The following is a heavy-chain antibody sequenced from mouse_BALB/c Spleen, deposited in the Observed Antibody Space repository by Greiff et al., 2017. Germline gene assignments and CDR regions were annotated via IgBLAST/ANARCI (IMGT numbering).Heavy chain of an antibody. D-gene: IGHD2-4*01. J-gene: IGHJ4*01. CDR3: ARRNDYDARGAMDY. CDR2: ISSGGST. Sequence: EVHLVESGGGLVKPGGSLKLSCAASGFTFSSYAMSWVRQTPEKRLEWVASISSGGSTYYPDSVKGRFTISRDNARNILYLQMSSLRSEDTAMYYCARRNDYDARGAMDYWGQGTSVTVSS. CDR1: GFTFSSYA. V-gene: IGHV5-6-5*01.